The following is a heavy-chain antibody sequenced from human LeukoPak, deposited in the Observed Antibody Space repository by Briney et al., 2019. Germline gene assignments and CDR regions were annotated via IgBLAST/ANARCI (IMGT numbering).Heavy chain of an antibody. CDR1: GYTFSGYY. CDR2: INPNSGGT. J-gene: IGHJ4*02. CDR3: AKDRVLWVGEYFFDY. D-gene: IGHD3-10*01. Sequence: GASVKVSCKASGYTFSGYYMHWVRQAPGQGLEWMGWINPNSGGTNYAQKFQGRVTMTRDTSISTAYMELSRLRSDDTAMYYCAKDRVLWVGEYFFDYWGQGTLVTVSS. V-gene: IGHV1-2*02.